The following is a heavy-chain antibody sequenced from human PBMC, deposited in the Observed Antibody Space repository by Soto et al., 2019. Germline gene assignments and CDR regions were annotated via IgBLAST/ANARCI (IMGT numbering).Heavy chain of an antibody. J-gene: IGHJ5*02. CDR3: ARASYLVVVAANWFDP. V-gene: IGHV4-30-4*01. CDR2: IYYSGST. D-gene: IGHD2-15*01. Sequence: SETLSLTCTVSGGSISSGDYYWSWIRQPPGKGLEWIGYIYYSGSTYYNPSLKSRVTISVDTSKNQFSLKLSSVTAADTAVYYCARASYLVVVAANWFDPWGQGTLVTVS. CDR1: GGSISSGDYY.